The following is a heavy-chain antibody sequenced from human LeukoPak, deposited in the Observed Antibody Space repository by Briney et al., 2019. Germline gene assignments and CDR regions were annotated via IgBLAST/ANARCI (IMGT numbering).Heavy chain of an antibody. D-gene: IGHD4-23*01. J-gene: IGHJ4*02. V-gene: IGHV4-4*07. Sequence: PSETLSLTCTVSGVSISSYFWSYIRQPAGKGLEWIGRIHTTGSTNYNPSLKSRVTMSEDTSKNQFSLKLTSVTAADTAVYYCARRGLRWFRNWGQGTLVTVSS. CDR2: IHTTGST. CDR3: ARRGLRWFRN. CDR1: GVSISSYF.